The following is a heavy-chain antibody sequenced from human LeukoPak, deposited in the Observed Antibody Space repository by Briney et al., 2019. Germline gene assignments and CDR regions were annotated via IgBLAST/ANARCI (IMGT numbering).Heavy chain of an antibody. CDR3: ARSRKTTVTTNPFDY. J-gene: IGHJ4*02. CDR2: IIPIFGTA. V-gene: IGHV1-69*05. Sequence: SVKVSCKASGGTFSSYAISWVRQAPGQGLEWMGRIIPIFGTANYAQKFQGRATITTDEPTSTAYMELSSLRSEDTAVYCCARSRKTTVTTNPFDYWGQGTLVTVSS. D-gene: IGHD4-17*01. CDR1: GGTFSSYA.